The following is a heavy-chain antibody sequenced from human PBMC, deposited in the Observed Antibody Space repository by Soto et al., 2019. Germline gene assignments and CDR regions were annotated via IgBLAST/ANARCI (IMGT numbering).Heavy chain of an antibody. CDR2: IYHSGTT. Sequence: PSETLSLTCTASGDSITGSYWSWIRQPPGKTLEWIGYIYHSGTTTYNPSLKSRVSISVDTSKNQFSLRLTSVTAADTAVYYCARDMPYAAGSLAGCDYWGQGILVTVSS. J-gene: IGHJ4*02. CDR1: GDSITGSY. D-gene: IGHD1-26*01. CDR3: ARDMPYAAGSLAGCDY. V-gene: IGHV4-59*01.